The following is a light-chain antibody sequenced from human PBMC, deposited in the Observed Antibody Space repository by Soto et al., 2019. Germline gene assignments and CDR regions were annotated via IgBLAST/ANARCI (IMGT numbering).Light chain of an antibody. V-gene: IGLV2-23*01. Sequence: QSVLTQPASVSGSPGQSTTITCTGTSSDVGSYNLVSWYQQYPGKAPKLIIYEASKRPSGVSNRFSGSKSGNTASLTISGLQAEDEADYFCCSYGGDSTWVFGGGTQLTVL. CDR1: SSDVGSYNL. CDR2: EAS. J-gene: IGLJ7*01. CDR3: CSYGGDSTWV.